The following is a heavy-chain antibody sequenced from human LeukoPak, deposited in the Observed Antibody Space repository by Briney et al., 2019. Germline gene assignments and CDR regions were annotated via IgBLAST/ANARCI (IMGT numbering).Heavy chain of an antibody. Sequence: KPGGSLRLSCAASGFTFSYAYMKWVRQAPGKGPGWVGRIKSKGDGGTTDYAAPVKGRFTISRDDSKNMLYLQMNSLTTEDTAVYYCTTVTMVREINWGQGTLVTVSS. CDR1: GFTFSYAY. CDR3: TTVTMVREIN. D-gene: IGHD3-10*01. J-gene: IGHJ4*02. V-gene: IGHV3-15*01. CDR2: IKSKGDGGTT.